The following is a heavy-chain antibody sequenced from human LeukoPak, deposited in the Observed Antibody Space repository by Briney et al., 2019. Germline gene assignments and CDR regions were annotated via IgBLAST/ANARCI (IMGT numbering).Heavy chain of an antibody. CDR2: ISSSSTYI. J-gene: IGHJ5*02. CDR3: ARGVELWFGELLYWFDP. D-gene: IGHD3-10*01. Sequence: GGSLRLSCAASGFTFRNYAMNWVRQAPGKGLEWVSFISSSSTYIYYADSVKGRFTISRDNAKNSLYLQMNSLRAEDTAVYYCARGVELWFGELLYWFDPWGQGTLVTVSS. CDR1: GFTFRNYA. V-gene: IGHV3-21*01.